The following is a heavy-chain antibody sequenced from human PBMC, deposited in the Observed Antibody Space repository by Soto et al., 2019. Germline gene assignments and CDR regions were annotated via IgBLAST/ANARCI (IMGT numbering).Heavy chain of an antibody. Sequence: GGSLRLSCAASGFTFSSYAMHWVRQAPGKGLEWVAVISYDGSNKYYADSVKGRFTISRDNSKNTLYLQMNSLRAEDTAVYYCARDNRYTWPGVWGQGTTVTVSS. CDR2: ISYDGSNK. J-gene: IGHJ6*02. D-gene: IGHD3-16*02. CDR3: ARDNRYTWPGV. V-gene: IGHV3-30-3*01. CDR1: GFTFSSYA.